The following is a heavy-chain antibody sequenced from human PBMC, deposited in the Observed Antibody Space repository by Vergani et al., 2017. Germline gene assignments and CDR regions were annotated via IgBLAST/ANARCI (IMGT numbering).Heavy chain of an antibody. CDR3: ARRVVVVPAARVSWFDP. D-gene: IGHD2-2*01. V-gene: IGHV4-39*01. CDR2: IYYSGST. Sequence: QLQLQESGPGLVKPSETLSLTCTVSGGSISSSSYYWGWIRQPPGKGLEWIGSIYYSGSTYYNPSLKSRFTISVDTSKNQFSLKLSSVTAADTAVYYCARRVVVVPAARVSWFDPWGQGTLVTVSS. J-gene: IGHJ5*02. CDR1: GGSISSSSYY.